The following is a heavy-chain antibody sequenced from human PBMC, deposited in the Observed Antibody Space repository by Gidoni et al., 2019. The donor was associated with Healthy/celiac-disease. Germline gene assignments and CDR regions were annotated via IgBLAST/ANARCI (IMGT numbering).Heavy chain of an antibody. D-gene: IGHD6-13*01. CDR2: ISYDGSNK. Sequence: QVQLVESGGGVVQPGRSLRLSCAASGFPFSSYAMHWVRQAPGKGLEWVAVISYDGSNKYYADSVKGRFTISRDNSKNTLYLQMNSLRAEDTAVYYCARVGAAAGRGAFDIWGQGTMVTVSS. CDR3: ARVGAAAGRGAFDI. CDR1: GFPFSSYA. V-gene: IGHV3-30*04. J-gene: IGHJ3*02.